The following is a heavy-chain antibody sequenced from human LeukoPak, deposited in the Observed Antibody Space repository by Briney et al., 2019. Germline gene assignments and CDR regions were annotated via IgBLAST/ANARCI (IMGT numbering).Heavy chain of an antibody. CDR3: ARDLDGYNFRFDY. J-gene: IGHJ4*02. CDR2: IYYSGST. V-gene: IGHV4-59*01. D-gene: IGHD5-24*01. CDR1: GGSISSYY. Sequence: SETLSLTCTVSGGSISSYYWSWIRQPPGKGLEWIGYIYYSGSTNYNPSLKSRVTISVDTSKNQFSLKLSSVTAADTAVYYCARDLDGYNFRFDYWGQGTLVTVSS.